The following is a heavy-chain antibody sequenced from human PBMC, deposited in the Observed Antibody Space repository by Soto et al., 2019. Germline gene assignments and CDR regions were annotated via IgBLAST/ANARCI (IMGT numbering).Heavy chain of an antibody. CDR3: ARSEIVPAGTGPFDY. J-gene: IGHJ4*02. CDR2: VTSAADYK. V-gene: IGHV3-21*01. Sequence: PGGSLRLSCTASGFTFSVYTVNWIRQAPGKGLELVSSVTSAADYKYYADSVRGRFTISRDDTQKSLYLQMDSLRDEDTAVYYCARSEIVPAGTGPFDYWGQGSLVTVSS. D-gene: IGHD2-2*01. CDR1: GFTFSVYT.